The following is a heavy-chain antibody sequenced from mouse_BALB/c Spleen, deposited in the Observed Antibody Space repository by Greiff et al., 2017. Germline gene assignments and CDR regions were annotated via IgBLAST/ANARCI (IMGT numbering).Heavy chain of an antibody. CDR3: ARTYYRYDGAWFAY. V-gene: IGHV14-3*02. J-gene: IGHJ3*01. CDR2: IDPANGNT. D-gene: IGHD2-14*01. CDR1: GFNIKDTY. Sequence: VQLQQSGAELVKPGASVKLSCTASGFNIKDTYMHWVKQRPEQGLEWIGRIDPANGNTKYDPKFQGEATITADTSSNTAYLQLSSLTSEDTAVYYCARTYYRYDGAWFAYWGQGTLVTVSA.